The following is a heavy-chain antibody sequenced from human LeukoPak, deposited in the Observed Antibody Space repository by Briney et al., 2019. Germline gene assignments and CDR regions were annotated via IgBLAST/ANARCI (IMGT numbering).Heavy chain of an antibody. D-gene: IGHD3-3*02. CDR1: GFTFSSYG. V-gene: IGHV3-30*03. J-gene: IGHJ3*02. CDR3: ARSREDERIGAFDI. Sequence: PGGSLRLSCAASGFTFSSYGMHWVRQAPGKGLEWVAVISYDGSNKYYADSVKGRFTISRDNSKNTLYLQMNSLRAEDTAVYYCARSREDERIGAFDIWGQGTMVTVSS. CDR2: ISYDGSNK.